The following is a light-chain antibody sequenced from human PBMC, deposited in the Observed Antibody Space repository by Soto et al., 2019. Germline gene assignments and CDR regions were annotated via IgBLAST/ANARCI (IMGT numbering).Light chain of an antibody. J-gene: IGLJ1*01. V-gene: IGLV1-44*01. CDR3: AARDDSMSRPV. Sequence: QSVLTQPPSASGTPGQRVTISCSGSNSNIGSNAVNWYQQLPGTAPRLLIYNNNQRPSGVPDRFSGSKSGTSASLAISGLQSEHEADYYCAARDDSMSRPVFGTGTKLTVL. CDR1: NSNIGSNA. CDR2: NNN.